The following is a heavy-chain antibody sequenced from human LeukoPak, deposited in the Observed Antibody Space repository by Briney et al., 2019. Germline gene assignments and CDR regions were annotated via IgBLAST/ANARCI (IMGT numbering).Heavy chain of an antibody. Sequence: PSETLSLTCTVSGGSISSSSYYWGWIRQPPGKGLEWIGSIYYSGSTYYNPSLKSRVTISVDTSKNQFSLKLSSVTAADTAVYYCASMPRSLVGALDYWGQGTLVTVSS. CDR1: GGSISSSSYY. V-gene: IGHV4-39*01. CDR2: IYYSGST. CDR3: ASMPRSLVGALDY. J-gene: IGHJ4*02. D-gene: IGHD1-26*01.